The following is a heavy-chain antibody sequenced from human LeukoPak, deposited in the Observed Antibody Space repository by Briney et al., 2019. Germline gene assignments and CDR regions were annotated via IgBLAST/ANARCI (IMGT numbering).Heavy chain of an antibody. J-gene: IGHJ4*02. CDR1: GYTFTSYY. CDR2: INPSGGST. CDR3: ARDESDSSSWFSTPAAY. V-gene: IGHV1-46*01. Sequence: ASVKVSCKASGYTFTSYYMHWVRQAPGQGLEWMGIINPSGGSTSYAQKFQGRVTMTRDMSTSTVYMELISLRSEDTAVYYCARDESDSSSWFSTPAAYWGQGTLVTVSS. D-gene: IGHD6-13*01.